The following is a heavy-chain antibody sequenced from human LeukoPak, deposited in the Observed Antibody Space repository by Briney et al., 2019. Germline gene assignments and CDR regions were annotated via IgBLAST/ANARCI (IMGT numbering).Heavy chain of an antibody. CDR3: ARTGYASSDAFDI. CDR2: INHSGST. Sequence: PSETLSLTCAVCGGSFSGYYWSWIRQPPGKGLEWIGEINHSGSTNYNPSLKSRVTISVDTSKNQFSLKLSSVTAADTAVYYCARTGYASSDAFDIWGHGTMVTVSS. CDR1: GGSFSGYY. J-gene: IGHJ3*02. D-gene: IGHD2-2*01. V-gene: IGHV4-34*01.